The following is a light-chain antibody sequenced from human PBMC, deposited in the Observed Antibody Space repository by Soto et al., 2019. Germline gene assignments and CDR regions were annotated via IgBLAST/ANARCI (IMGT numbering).Light chain of an antibody. CDR3: SSYKINRDVL. CDR2: EVS. J-gene: IGLJ2*01. CDR1: SSDIGAYNY. Sequence: QSVLTQPASVSGSPGQSITISCTGTSSDIGAYNYVSWYQHHPGKAPKLMIYEVSNRPSGVSNRFSGSKSGNTASLTISGLQAEDEADYYCSSYKINRDVLFGGGTKVTVL. V-gene: IGLV2-14*01.